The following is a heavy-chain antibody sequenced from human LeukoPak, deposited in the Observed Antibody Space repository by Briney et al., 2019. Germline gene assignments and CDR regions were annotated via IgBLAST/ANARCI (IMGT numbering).Heavy chain of an antibody. D-gene: IGHD6-6*01. CDR3: VKDAASSLAARPHS. V-gene: IGHV3-48*01. Sequence: GGSLTLSCAASGFTFSSYSMNGVRQAPAREVEWVSYISSISSTIYYADSLKGRFTISRDNAKNSLYLQMNSVRTEDTATYYCVKDAASSLAARPHSWGQGTLVTISS. J-gene: IGHJ1*01. CDR1: GFTFSSYS. CDR2: ISSISSTI.